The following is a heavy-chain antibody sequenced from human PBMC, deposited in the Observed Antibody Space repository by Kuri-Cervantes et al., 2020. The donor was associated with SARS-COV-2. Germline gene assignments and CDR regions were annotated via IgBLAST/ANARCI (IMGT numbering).Heavy chain of an antibody. Sequence: SETLSLTCTVSGGSISSSSYYWGWIRQPPGKGLEWIGSIYYSGSTYYNPSLKSRVTISVDTSKNQFSLKLSSVTAADTAVYYCARSSAAAGPYNWYDPCGQATLTVSS. V-gene: IGHV4-39*01. CDR2: IYYSGST. CDR3: ARSSAAAGPYNWYDP. D-gene: IGHD6-13*01. J-gene: IGHJ5*02. CDR1: GGSISSSSYY.